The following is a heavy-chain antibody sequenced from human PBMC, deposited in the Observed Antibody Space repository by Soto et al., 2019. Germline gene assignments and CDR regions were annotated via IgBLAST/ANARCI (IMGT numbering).Heavy chain of an antibody. CDR2: ISSNGGST. V-gene: IGHV3-64D*08. D-gene: IGHD1-7*01. J-gene: IGHJ3*02. CDR1: GFTFSSYA. CDR3: VKGEYRNYGSNAFDI. Sequence: GGSLRLSCSASGFTFSSYAMHWVRQAPGKGLEYVSAISSNGGSTYYADSVKGRFTISRDNSKNTLYLQMSSLRAEDTAVYYCVKGEYRNYGSNAFDIWGQGTTVTVSS.